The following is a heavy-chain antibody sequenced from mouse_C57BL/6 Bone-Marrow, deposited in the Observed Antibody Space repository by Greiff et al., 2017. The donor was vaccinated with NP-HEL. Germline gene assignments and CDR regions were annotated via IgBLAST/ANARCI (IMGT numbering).Heavy chain of an antibody. CDR1: GYTFTDYY. CDR2: IYPGSGNT. V-gene: IGHV1-76*01. Sequence: QVQLQQSGAELVRPGASVKLSCKASGYTFTDYYINWVKQRPGQGLEWIARIYPGSGNTYYNEKFKGKATLTAEKSSSTAYMQLSSLTSEDSAVYCCATIYSYCRGFYFDYWGQGTTLTVSS. J-gene: IGHJ2*01. CDR3: ATIYSYCRGFYFDY. D-gene: IGHD1-1*01.